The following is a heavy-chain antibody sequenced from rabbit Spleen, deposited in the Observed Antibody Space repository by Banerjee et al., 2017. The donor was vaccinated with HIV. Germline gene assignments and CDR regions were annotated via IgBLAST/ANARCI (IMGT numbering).Heavy chain of an antibody. V-gene: IGHV1S45*01. J-gene: IGHJ4*01. CDR3: ARAGEGGDGYLNL. Sequence: QEQLEESGGDLVKPEGSLTLTCTASGFSFSGNYWICWVRQAPGKGLEWIACIYVGRSGSTAYASWAKGRFTISKTSSTTVTLQMTSLTVADTATYFCARAGEGGDGYLNLWGPGTLVTVS. D-gene: IGHD5-1*01. CDR2: IYVGRSGST. CDR1: GFSFSGNYW.